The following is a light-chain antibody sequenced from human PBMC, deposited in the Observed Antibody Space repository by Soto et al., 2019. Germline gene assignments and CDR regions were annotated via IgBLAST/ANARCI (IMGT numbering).Light chain of an antibody. CDR3: QQSSTIPRT. CDR1: QHISTY. J-gene: IGKJ1*01. Sequence: DIQMTQSPSSLSASVGDRVTISCRSSQHISTYLNWYQHKPGKAPKLLVYAASTLQSGVPSRFSGSGSGTDFRLTISSLQPEDFATYYCQQSSTIPRTFGQGTKVELK. CDR2: AAS. V-gene: IGKV1-39*01.